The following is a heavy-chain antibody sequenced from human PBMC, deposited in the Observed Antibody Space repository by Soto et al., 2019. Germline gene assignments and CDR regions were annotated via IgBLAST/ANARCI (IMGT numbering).Heavy chain of an antibody. J-gene: IGHJ3*02. V-gene: IGHV3-23*01. CDR3: AKDPGSSSWYRSGAFDI. CDR2: ISGSGGST. CDR1: GFTFSSYA. D-gene: IGHD6-13*01. Sequence: GGSLRLSCAASGFTFSSYAMNWVRQAPGKGLEWVSAISGSGGSTYYADSVKGRFTISRDNSKNTLYLQMNSLRAEDTAVYYCAKDPGSSSWYRSGAFDIWGQGTMVTVSS.